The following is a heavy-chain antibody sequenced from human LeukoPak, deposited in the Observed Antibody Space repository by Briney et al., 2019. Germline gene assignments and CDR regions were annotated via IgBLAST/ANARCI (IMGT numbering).Heavy chain of an antibody. CDR2: IYYSGST. V-gene: IGHV4-59*12. CDR1: GGSISSYY. J-gene: IGHJ3*02. Sequence: PSETLSLTCTVSGGSISSYYWSWIRQPPGKGLEWIGYIYYSGSTNYNPSLKSRVTMSVDTSKNQFSLKLSSVTAADTAVYYCARGYVGTDAFDIWGQGTMVTVSS. CDR3: ARGYVGTDAFDI. D-gene: IGHD1-1*01.